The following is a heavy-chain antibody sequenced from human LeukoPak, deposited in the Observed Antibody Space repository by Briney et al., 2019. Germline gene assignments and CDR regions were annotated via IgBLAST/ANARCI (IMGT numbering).Heavy chain of an antibody. D-gene: IGHD7-27*01. CDR2: MSPNSGDT. Sequence: GASVKVSCKASGYTFTSHDINWVRQATGQGLEWMGLMSPNSGDTGYAQKFQGRVTMTSDSSISTAYMELSSLRSEDTAIYYCVRTPPNWGFDYWGQGTLVTVSS. V-gene: IGHV1-8*01. CDR3: VRTPPNWGFDY. CDR1: GYTFTSHD. J-gene: IGHJ4*02.